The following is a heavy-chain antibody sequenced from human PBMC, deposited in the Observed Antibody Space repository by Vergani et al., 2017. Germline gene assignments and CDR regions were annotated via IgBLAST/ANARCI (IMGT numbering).Heavy chain of an antibody. CDR2: ISGSGVSA. Sequence: EVQLLESGGNLIQPGGSLRLSCVASGFTFSSYAMTWVRLTPGKGLEWVSGISGSGVSAYYTDSVKGRFTIARDNSKNMLFLQMNNLRTEDTAIYYCAKQYFVSGNYLFDYWCQGTLVTVSS. CDR3: AKQYFVSGNYLFDY. J-gene: IGHJ4*02. V-gene: IGHV3-23*01. CDR1: GFTFSSYA. D-gene: IGHD3-10*01.